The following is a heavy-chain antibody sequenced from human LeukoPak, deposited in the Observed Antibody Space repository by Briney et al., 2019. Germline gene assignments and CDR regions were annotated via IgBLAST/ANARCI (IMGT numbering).Heavy chain of an antibody. CDR2: INPSGGST. J-gene: IGHJ3*02. V-gene: IGHV1-46*01. Sequence: ASVKVSCKASEYTLTSYYMHWVRQAPGQGLEWMGIINPSGGSTNYAQKFQGRVTMTRDMSTRTVYMELSSLRFEDTAVHYCANQEWLRFNLNAFDIWGQGTMVTVSS. CDR1: EYTLTSYY. D-gene: IGHD5-12*01. CDR3: ANQEWLRFNLNAFDI.